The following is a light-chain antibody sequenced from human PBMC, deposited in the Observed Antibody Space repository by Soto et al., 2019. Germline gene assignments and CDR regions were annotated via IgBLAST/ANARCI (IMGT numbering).Light chain of an antibody. CDR1: SSNIGRYT. CDR3: AAWDDSLNGPL. Sequence: QSVLTQPPSASGTPGQRVTISCSGSSSNIGRYTVNWYQQLPGTAPTLLIYSNNQRPSGVPDRFSGSKSGTSASLAVNGLQSEDEANYYCAAWDDSLNGPLFGGGTKVTVL. J-gene: IGLJ3*02. V-gene: IGLV1-44*01. CDR2: SNN.